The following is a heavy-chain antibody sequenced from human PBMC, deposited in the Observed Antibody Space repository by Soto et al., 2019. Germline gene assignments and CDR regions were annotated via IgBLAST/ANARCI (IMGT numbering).Heavy chain of an antibody. J-gene: IGHJ6*02. CDR1: GFTFSNAW. Sequence: EVQLVESGGGLVKPGGSLRLSCAASGFTFSNAWMNWVRQAPGKGLEWVGRIKSKTDGGTTDYAAPVKGRFTISRDDSKNTLYLQMNSLKTEDTAVYFCTGYYYYYGMDVWGQGTTVTVSS. CDR3: TGYYYYYGMDV. CDR2: IKSKTDGGTT. V-gene: IGHV3-15*07.